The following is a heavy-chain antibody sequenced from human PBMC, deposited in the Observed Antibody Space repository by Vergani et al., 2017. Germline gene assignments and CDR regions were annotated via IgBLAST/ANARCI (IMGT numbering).Heavy chain of an antibody. Sequence: QVQLVQSGTEVKKPGASVKVSCKASGYTFNGYYIHWVRQAPGQGLEYMGWIDPNSDGTNYAQKFQGRVTMTRDTSISTAYMDLSRLRSDDTAVYYCARGWSGYSTSWYFDFWGQGTLVTVSS. CDR3: ARGWSGYSTSWYFDF. CDR1: GYTFNGYY. J-gene: IGHJ4*02. D-gene: IGHD6-13*01. CDR2: IDPNSDGT. V-gene: IGHV1-2*02.